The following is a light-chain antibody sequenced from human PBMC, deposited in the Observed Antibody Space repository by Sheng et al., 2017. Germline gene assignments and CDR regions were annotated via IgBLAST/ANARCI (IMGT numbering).Light chain of an antibody. CDR3: QQYADSLVT. J-gene: IGKJ5*01. V-gene: IGKV3-20*01. Sequence: VLTQSPATLSLSPGERAILSCRASQSVARTYLAWYQHKPGQAPRLLLYGASTRATGVPDRFSGSGSGTDFTLTINRLEPEDFAVYYCQQYADSLVTFGQGTRLES. CDR1: QSVARTY. CDR2: GAS.